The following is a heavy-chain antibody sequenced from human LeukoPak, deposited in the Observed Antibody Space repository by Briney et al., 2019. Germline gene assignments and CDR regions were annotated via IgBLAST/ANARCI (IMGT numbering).Heavy chain of an antibody. CDR2: IIPILGIA. D-gene: IGHD3-22*01. J-gene: IGHJ5*02. V-gene: IGHV1-69*04. Sequence: ASVKVSCKASGGTLSSYAISWVRQAPGQGLEWMGRIIPILGIANYAQKFQGRVTITADKSTSTAYMELSSLRSEDTAVYYCARGPYYYDSSGYSTWGQGTLVTVSS. CDR1: GGTLSSYA. CDR3: ARGPYYYDSSGYST.